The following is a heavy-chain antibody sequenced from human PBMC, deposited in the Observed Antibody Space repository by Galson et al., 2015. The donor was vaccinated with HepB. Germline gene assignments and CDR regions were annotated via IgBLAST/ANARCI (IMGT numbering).Heavy chain of an antibody. D-gene: IGHD2-2*01. Sequence: SLRLSCAASGFTFDDYGMSWVRQVPGKRPEWISGIILTGRGATYADSVKGRFTISRDNAKNSLYLQMNSLRVEDTAVYHCVREMHYATYRWFDPWGQGTLVTVSS. V-gene: IGHV3-20*01. CDR2: IILTGRGA. J-gene: IGHJ5*02. CDR3: VREMHYATYRWFDP. CDR1: GFTFDDYG.